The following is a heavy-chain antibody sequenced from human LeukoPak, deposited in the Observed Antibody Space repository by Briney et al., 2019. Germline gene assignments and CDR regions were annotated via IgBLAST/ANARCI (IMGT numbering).Heavy chain of an antibody. D-gene: IGHD6-19*01. CDR2: MSFDGSDK. CDR3: ARDQPGTYTLSSI. J-gene: IGHJ4*02. CDR1: GFTFSNYA. V-gene: IGHV3-30-3*01. Sequence: GRSLRLSCAASGFTFSNYAMHWVRQAPGKGLEWVAFMSFDGSDKYYADSVKGRFTISRDNSKNTLYLQMNSLRFEDTAVYYCARDQPGTYTLSSIWGLGTLVTVSP.